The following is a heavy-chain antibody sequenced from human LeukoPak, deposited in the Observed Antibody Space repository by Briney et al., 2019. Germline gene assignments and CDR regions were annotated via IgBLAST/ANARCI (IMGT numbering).Heavy chain of an antibody. CDR1: GFTFSDYY. V-gene: IGHV3-11*04. J-gene: IGHJ4*02. CDR2: ISSSGSTI. Sequence: PGGSLRLSCAASGFTFSDYYMSWIRQAPGKGLEWVSYISSSGSTIYYADSVKGRFTISRDNAKNSLYLQMNSLRAEDTAAYYCAVGYCSSTSCYTARPFDYWGQGTLVTVSS. CDR3: AVGYCSSTSCYTARPFDY. D-gene: IGHD2-2*02.